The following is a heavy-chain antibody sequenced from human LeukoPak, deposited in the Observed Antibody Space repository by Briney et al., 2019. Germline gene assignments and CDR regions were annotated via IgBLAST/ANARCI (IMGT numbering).Heavy chain of an antibody. Sequence: SETLSLTCNVSGGSISSYYWSWIRQPPGKGLEWIGHIYYSGSTNYNPSLKSRVTISVDTSKNQFSLKLSSVTAADTAVYYCARAYIGGATDVFDIGPQGTMVTISS. V-gene: IGHV4-59*08. CDR2: IYYSGST. J-gene: IGHJ3*02. CDR3: ARAYIGGATDVFDI. CDR1: GGSISSYY. D-gene: IGHD1-26*01.